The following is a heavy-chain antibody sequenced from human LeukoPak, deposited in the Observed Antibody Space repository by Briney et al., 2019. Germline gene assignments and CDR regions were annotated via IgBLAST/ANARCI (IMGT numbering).Heavy chain of an antibody. V-gene: IGHV3-21*01. Sequence: GGSLRLSCAASGFSFSSYTMNWVRQAPGKGLEWVSSIRSSGSYVYYADSVKGRFTISRDNAENSLYLQMNSLRAEDTAVYYCARDVQIDYWGPGTLVTVA. CDR2: IRSSGSYV. CDR1: GFSFSSYT. D-gene: IGHD1-1*01. J-gene: IGHJ4*02. CDR3: ARDVQIDY.